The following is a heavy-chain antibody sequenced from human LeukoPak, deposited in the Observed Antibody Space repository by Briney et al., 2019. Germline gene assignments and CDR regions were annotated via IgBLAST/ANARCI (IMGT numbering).Heavy chain of an antibody. D-gene: IGHD2-2*01. CDR3: TNTYSTGDY. CDR2: ISGGGGTT. V-gene: IGHV3-23*01. Sequence: GSLRLSCAASGFIFSSYAMSWVRQAPGKGLEWVSTISGGGGTTYYADSVKGRFTVSRDNSKNTLFLQMNSLTAEDTAIYYCTNTYSTGDYWGQGTLVTVSS. J-gene: IGHJ4*02. CDR1: GFIFSSYA.